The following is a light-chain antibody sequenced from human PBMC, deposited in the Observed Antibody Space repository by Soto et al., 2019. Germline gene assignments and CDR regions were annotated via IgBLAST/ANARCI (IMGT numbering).Light chain of an antibody. CDR2: GAS. CDR3: QHYGTSAL. CDR1: ESVSSSY. Sequence: EIVLTQSPGTLSLSPGERATLSCRASESVSSSYLAWYQQKPGQAPRLLIYGASGRATGIPDRFSVSPSGTEFTLTISSLEPEDFAVYYCQHYGTSALFGPGTKVDIK. V-gene: IGKV3-20*01. J-gene: IGKJ3*01.